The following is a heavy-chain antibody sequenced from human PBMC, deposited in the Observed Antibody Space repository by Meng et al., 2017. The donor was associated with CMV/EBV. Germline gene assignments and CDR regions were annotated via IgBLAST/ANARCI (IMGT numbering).Heavy chain of an antibody. J-gene: IGHJ3*02. CDR3: VRPSFGGAFDI. Sequence: GGSLRLSCAASGFIFNTYAMNWVRQAPGKGLEWVSGISNSDGSTYYADSVKGRFTISRDNSKDTLYLQMSSLRAEDTAVYYCVRPSFGGAFDIWGQGALVTVSS. CDR2: ISNSDGST. D-gene: IGHD3-10*01. CDR1: GFIFNTYA. V-gene: IGHV3-23*01.